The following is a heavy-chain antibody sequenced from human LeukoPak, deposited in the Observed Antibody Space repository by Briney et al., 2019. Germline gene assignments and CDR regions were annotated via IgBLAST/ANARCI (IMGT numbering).Heavy chain of an antibody. J-gene: IGHJ4*02. D-gene: IGHD6-13*01. CDR1: GGSISSGAYY. CDR2: ISATGDT. CDR3: ARGLSNSWYYFHY. V-gene: IGHV4-61*02. Sequence: PSETLSLTCIVSGGSISSGAYYWSWIRQPAGKGLEWIGRISATGDTNYNPSLKSRVTMSVDTSKNQFSLNLSSVTAADTAVYFCARGLSNSWYYFHYWGQGTLVTVSS.